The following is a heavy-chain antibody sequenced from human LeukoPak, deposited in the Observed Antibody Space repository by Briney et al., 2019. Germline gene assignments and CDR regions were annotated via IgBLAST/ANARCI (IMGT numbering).Heavy chain of an antibody. Sequence: SETLSLTCTVSGGSISSYYWNWIRQPPGKGLEWIGYISYSGSTNYNPSLKSRVTISIDTSKNQFSLKLSSMTAADTAVYYCARQTWIQLWFLDYWGQGTLVTVSS. D-gene: IGHD5-18*01. CDR1: GGSISSYY. CDR2: ISYSGST. CDR3: ARQTWIQLWFLDY. J-gene: IGHJ4*02. V-gene: IGHV4-59*08.